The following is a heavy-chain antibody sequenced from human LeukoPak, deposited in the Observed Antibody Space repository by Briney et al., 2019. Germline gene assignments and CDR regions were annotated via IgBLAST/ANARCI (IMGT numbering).Heavy chain of an antibody. CDR3: ARWGNSPVAYGWFDP. CDR1: GGSFSGYY. D-gene: IGHD2-8*02. V-gene: IGHV4-34*01. Sequence: SETLSLTCAVYGGSFSGYYWSWIHQPPGKGLEWIGEINHSGSTNYNPSLKSRVTISVDTSKNQFSLKLSSVTAADTAVYYCARWGNSPVAYGWFDPWGQGTLVTVSS. J-gene: IGHJ5*02. CDR2: INHSGST.